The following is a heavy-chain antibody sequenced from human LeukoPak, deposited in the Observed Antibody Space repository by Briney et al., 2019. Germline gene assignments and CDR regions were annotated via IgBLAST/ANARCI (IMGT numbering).Heavy chain of an antibody. Sequence: RSSETLSLTCTVSSGSVSSYYWAWIRQPPGKGLEWIGYISYSGDTNYNPSFRSRVTISIDRSKNQFSLKLTSVAAADTAVFYCARLVVPTAPFGNWGRGTLVTVSS. CDR3: ARLVVPTAPFGN. CDR1: SGSVSSYY. CDR2: ISYSGDT. J-gene: IGHJ4*02. V-gene: IGHV4-59*08. D-gene: IGHD1-1*01.